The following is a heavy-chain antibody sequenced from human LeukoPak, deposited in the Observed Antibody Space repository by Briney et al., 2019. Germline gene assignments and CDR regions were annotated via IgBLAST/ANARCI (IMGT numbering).Heavy chain of an antibody. CDR1: GGSIRGSSYY. J-gene: IGHJ4*02. D-gene: IGHD4-17*01. V-gene: IGHV4-39*07. CDR2: LNYSGST. CDR3: ARDWGRAYGDYTSDFDY. Sequence: SETLSLTCTVSGGSIRGSSYYWGWIRQPPGKGLEWIGSLNYSGSTYYNPSLKSRVTISIDTSKNQFSLKLNSVTAADTAVYYCARDWGRAYGDYTSDFDYWGQGTLVTVSS.